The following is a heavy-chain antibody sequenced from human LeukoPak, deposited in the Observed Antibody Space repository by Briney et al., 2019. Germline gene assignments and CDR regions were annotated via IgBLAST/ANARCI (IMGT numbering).Heavy chain of an antibody. J-gene: IGHJ4*02. D-gene: IGHD2-2*01. CDR2: ISAYNGNT. CDR3: VSFCSSTSCHTDY. CDR1: GYTFTSYG. V-gene: IGHV1-18*01. Sequence: SVKVPCKASGYTFTSYGISWVRQAPGQGLEWMGWISAYNGNTNYAQKLQGRVTMTTDTSTSTAYMELRSLRSDDTAVYYCVSFCSSTSCHTDYWGQGTLVTVSS.